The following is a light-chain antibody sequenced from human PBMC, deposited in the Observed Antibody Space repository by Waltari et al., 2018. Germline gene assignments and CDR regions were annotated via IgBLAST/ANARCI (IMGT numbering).Light chain of an antibody. CDR1: QSVGRS. J-gene: IGKJ1*01. CDR2: DAS. CDR3: QMYVRLPVT. Sequence: EIVLTQSPGTLSLSPGERATLSCRASQSVGRSLAWYQQKPGQVPRLLIYDASKRATGIPERVSGSGSGTDFSLTISRLEPEDFAVYYCQMYVRLPVTFGQGTKVEIK. V-gene: IGKV3-20*01.